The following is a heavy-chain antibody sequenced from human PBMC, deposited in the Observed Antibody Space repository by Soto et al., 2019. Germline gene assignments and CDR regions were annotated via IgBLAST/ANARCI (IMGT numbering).Heavy chain of an antibody. Sequence: ASVKVSCKASGYTFTGYYMHWVRQAPGQGLEWMGWINPNSGGTNYAQKFQGRVTMTRDTSISTAYMELSRLRSDDTAVYYCARDLTPVSLFDYWGQGTLVTVSS. CDR2: INPNSGGT. V-gene: IGHV1-2*02. CDR3: ARDLTPVSLFDY. CDR1: GYTFTGYY. D-gene: IGHD7-27*01. J-gene: IGHJ4*02.